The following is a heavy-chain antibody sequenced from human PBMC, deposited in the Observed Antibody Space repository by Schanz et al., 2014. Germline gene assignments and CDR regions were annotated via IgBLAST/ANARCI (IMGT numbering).Heavy chain of an antibody. Sequence: VHLLESGGGVVQPGRSLRLSCAASGFTFSSYALHWVRQAPGKGLEWVSYISGSSRTIYYADSVKGRFTISRDNAKNSLYLEMNSLRAEDTALYYCARDRRNADLDYWGQGTLVTVSS. J-gene: IGHJ4*02. V-gene: IGHV3-48*01. CDR2: ISGSSRTI. CDR1: GFTFSSYA. CDR3: ARDRRNADLDY. D-gene: IGHD1-1*01.